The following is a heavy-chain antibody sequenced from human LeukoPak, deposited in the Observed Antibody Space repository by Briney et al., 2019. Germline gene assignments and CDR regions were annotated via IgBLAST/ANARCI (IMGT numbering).Heavy chain of an antibody. CDR2: ISSSSSYI. V-gene: IGHV3-21*01. J-gene: IGHJ4*02. Sequence: GGSLRLSCAASGFTFSSYSMNWVRQAPGKGLEWVSSISSSSSYIYYAGSVKGRFTISRDNAKNSLYLQMNSLRAEDTAVYYCAREISYDYVWGSYRYLDYWGQGTLVTVSS. D-gene: IGHD3-16*02. CDR1: GFTFSSYS. CDR3: AREISYDYVWGSYRYLDY.